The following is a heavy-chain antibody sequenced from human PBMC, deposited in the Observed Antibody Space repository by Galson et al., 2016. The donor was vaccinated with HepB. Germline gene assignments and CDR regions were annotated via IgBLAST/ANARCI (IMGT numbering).Heavy chain of an antibody. CDR3: ARLRRGPWHFDL. Sequence: LRLSCAASGFSFSNNWMSWVRQAPGKGPEWVANIKEDGNAKSYVDSVKGRFTISRDNAKNSLYLQMSSLRAEDTAVYYCARLRRGPWHFDLWGRGTLVTVSS. V-gene: IGHV3-7*01. J-gene: IGHJ2*01. CDR2: IKEDGNAK. CDR1: GFSFSNNW. D-gene: IGHD3-10*01.